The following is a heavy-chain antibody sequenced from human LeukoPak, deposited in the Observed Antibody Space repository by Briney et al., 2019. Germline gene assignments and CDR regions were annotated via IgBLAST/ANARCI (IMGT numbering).Heavy chain of an antibody. V-gene: IGHV1-46*01. CDR1: GYTFASYH. Sequence: GASVKVSCKTSGYTFASYHIHWVRQAPGQGLEWMGIIKISGGSSTYAQMFQGRVTMTRDTSTRTVYMEMSSLTSEDTALYYCAREREDSYYFDYWGQGTLVTASS. CDR2: IKISGGSS. J-gene: IGHJ4*02. CDR3: AREREDSYYFDY. D-gene: IGHD5-18*01.